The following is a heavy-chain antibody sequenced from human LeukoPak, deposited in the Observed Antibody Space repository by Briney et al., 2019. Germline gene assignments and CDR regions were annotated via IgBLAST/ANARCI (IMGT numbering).Heavy chain of an antibody. CDR3: ASHRRSHGSEY. CDR1: GGSFEHYF. Sequence: SETLSLTCAVSGGSFEHYFWSWIRQPPGKGLEWIGYVYYSGSTDYSPSLKSRLTISADTSKNQFSLKLSSVTAADTAVYYCASHRRSHGSEYWGQGTLVTVSS. V-gene: IGHV4-59*01. D-gene: IGHD3-10*01. CDR2: VYYSGST. J-gene: IGHJ4*02.